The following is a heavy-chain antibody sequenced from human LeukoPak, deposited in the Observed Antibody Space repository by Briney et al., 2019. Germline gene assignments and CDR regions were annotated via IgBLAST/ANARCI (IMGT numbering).Heavy chain of an antibody. CDR1: GFSISKYW. Sequence: QPGGSLRLSCAVSGFSISKYWMDWVRQAPGKGPVWVSHLNGDGRTTYADSVKGRFTISRDNAKNPLYLQMDSLRAEDTAVYYCVRENNGIDYWGQGTLVTVSS. J-gene: IGHJ4*02. V-gene: IGHV3-74*03. CDR3: VRENNGIDY. CDR2: LNGDGRT. D-gene: IGHD1-14*01.